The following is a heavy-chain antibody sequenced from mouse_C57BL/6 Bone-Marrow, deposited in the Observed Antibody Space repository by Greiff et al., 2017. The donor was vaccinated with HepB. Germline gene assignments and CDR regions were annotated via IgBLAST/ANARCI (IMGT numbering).Heavy chain of an antibody. CDR2: INPYNGGT. D-gene: IGHD1-1*01. CDR3: ARELRYGPYY. V-gene: IGHV1-19*01. CDR1: GYTFTDYY. J-gene: IGHJ2*01. Sequence: EVQLQQSGPVLVKPGASVKMSCKASGYTFTDYYMNWVKQSHGKSLEWIGIINPYNGGTSYNQNFKGKATLTVDKASSTAYMELNSLTSEDSAVYYCARELRYGPYYWGQGTTLTVSS.